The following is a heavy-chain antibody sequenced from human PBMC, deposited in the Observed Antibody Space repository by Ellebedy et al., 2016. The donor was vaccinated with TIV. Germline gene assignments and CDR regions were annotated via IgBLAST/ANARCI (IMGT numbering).Heavy chain of an antibody. CDR1: GFTFSRNS. CDR2: IKRDGSTT. D-gene: IGHD1-7*01. Sequence: GESLKISCAASGFTFSRNSMHWVRQGPGKGLVWVSRIKRDGSTTSYADSVKGRFTISRDAAKNTLYLQMNSLRAEDTAVYYCATSFGATGTKWEDYLDYWGQGTLVTVSS. V-gene: IGHV3-74*01. J-gene: IGHJ4*02. CDR3: ATSFGATGTKWEDYLDY.